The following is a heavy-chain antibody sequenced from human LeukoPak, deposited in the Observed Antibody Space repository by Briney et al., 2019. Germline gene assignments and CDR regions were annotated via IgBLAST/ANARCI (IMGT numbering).Heavy chain of an antibody. CDR3: ARGEGYYASGSYYIDY. Sequence: GGSLRLSCAASGFTFSSYTMNWVRQAPGKWLEWVSSITTSSTYIYYADSVRGRFTISRDNAKNSLYLRMSSLRVEDTAVYYCARGEGYYASGSYYIDYWGQGTLVTVPS. V-gene: IGHV3-21*01. J-gene: IGHJ4*02. D-gene: IGHD3-10*01. CDR1: GFTFSSYT. CDR2: ITTSSTYI.